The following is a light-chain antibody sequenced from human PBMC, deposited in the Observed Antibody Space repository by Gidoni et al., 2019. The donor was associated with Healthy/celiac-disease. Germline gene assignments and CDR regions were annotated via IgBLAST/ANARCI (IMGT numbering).Light chain of an antibody. Sequence: QSVLTQPPSAPGTPGQRVPISCSGSSSNIGSNYVYAYQQLPGPAPKLLIYRNNLRPSGVPDRFSGSKSGTSASLAISVLRSEDEADYYCAAWDDSLSGSPYVFGTGTKVTVL. CDR1: SSNIGSNY. J-gene: IGLJ1*01. V-gene: IGLV1-47*01. CDR3: AAWDDSLSGSPYV. CDR2: RNN.